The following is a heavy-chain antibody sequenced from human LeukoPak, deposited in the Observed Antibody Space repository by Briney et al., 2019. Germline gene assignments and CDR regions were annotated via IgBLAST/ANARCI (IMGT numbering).Heavy chain of an antibody. CDR2: ISSSSSYI. V-gene: IGHV3-21*01. D-gene: IGHD2-2*01. J-gene: IGHJ4*02. Sequence: PGGSLRLSCAASGFTFSSYSMNWVRQAPGKGLEWVSSISSSSSYIYYADSVKGRFTISRDNAKNSLYLQMNSLRAEVTAVYYCARGGVVVVPAANDYWGQGTLVTVSS. CDR3: ARGGVVVVPAANDY. CDR1: GFTFSSYS.